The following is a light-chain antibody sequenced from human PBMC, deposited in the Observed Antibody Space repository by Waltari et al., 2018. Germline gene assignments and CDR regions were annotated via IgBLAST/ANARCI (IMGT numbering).Light chain of an antibody. CDR1: SIGRKT. CDR3: QVWDTNIDQGV. V-gene: IGLV3-21*03. Sequence: SYVLTQPPSLSVAPGRTASLTCGGDSIGRKTVHWYQQQPGQAPLLVVYDDSDRPSGIPERFSGSNSGNTAALTISRVETGDEADYYCQVWDTNIDQGVFGGGTRLTVL. CDR2: DDS. J-gene: IGLJ3*02.